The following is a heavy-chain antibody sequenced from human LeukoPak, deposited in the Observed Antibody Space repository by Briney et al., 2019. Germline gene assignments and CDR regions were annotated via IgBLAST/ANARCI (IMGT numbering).Heavy chain of an antibody. Sequence: GGSLRLSCATSGFTFSNFAMNWVRQAPGKGLEWVARIVSETVGGRTDYAASVKGRFTISRDDSKSTLFLQMSSLKIEDTAVYYCATSITTPGAFDIWGQGVLVTVSS. CDR2: IVSETVGGRT. CDR1: GFTFSNFA. CDR3: ATSITTPGAFDI. V-gene: IGHV3-15*04. J-gene: IGHJ4*02. D-gene: IGHD1-1*01.